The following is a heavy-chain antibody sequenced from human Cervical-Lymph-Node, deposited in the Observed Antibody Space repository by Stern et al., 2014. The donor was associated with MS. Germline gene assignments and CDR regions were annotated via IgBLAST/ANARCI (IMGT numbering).Heavy chain of an antibody. CDR3: ARDSLGYYGMDV. Sequence: VQLVESGAEVKKPGSSLKVSCKASGVTFSSYAISWVRQAPGQGLEWVGGISPIFGTANYAQKFQGRVTITADESTSTAYMELSSLRSEDTAVYYCARDSLGYYGMDVWGQGTTVTVSS. V-gene: IGHV1-69*01. CDR2: ISPIFGTA. J-gene: IGHJ6*02. CDR1: GVTFSSYA.